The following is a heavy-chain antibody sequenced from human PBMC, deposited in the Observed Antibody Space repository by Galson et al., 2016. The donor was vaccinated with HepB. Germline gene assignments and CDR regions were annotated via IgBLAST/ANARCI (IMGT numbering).Heavy chain of an antibody. CDR2: TSWDDER. J-gene: IGHJ6*02. CDR1: GISFDTTGVG. V-gene: IGHV2-5*02. D-gene: IGHD2-2*01. CDR3: AHINLGYCTTASCHHGMDV. Sequence: PALVKPTQTLMLTCTFTGISFDTTGVGVVWIRQPPGKALEWLALTSWDDERRYSPSLKSRLTITKDTSKNQVVLTIINMDPVDTGTYYCAHINLGYCTTASCHHGMDVWGQGTTVTVSS.